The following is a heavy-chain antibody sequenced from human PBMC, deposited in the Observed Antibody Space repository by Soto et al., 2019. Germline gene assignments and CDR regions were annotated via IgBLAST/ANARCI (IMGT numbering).Heavy chain of an antibody. CDR3: VPVVVVAAVTDAFDI. CDR2: ISSSSSTI. D-gene: IGHD2-15*01. CDR1: GFTFSSYS. Sequence: GGSLRLSCAASGFTFSSYSMNWVRQAPGKGLEWVSYISSSSSTIYYADSVKGRFTISRDNAKNSLYLQMNSLRDEDTAVYYCVPVVVVAAVTDAFDIWGQGTMVTVSS. J-gene: IGHJ3*02. V-gene: IGHV3-48*02.